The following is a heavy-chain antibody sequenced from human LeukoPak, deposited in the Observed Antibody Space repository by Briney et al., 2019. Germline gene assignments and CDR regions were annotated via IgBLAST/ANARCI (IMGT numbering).Heavy chain of an antibody. CDR1: GGSISSSSYY. Sequence: SETLSLTCTVSGGSISSSSYYWGWIRQPPGKGLEWIGSIYYSGSTYYNPSLKSRVTISVDTSKNQFSLKLSSVTAADTAVYYCARDSTAMVTAFDYWGQGTLVTVSS. CDR2: IYYSGST. D-gene: IGHD5-18*01. V-gene: IGHV4-39*07. J-gene: IGHJ4*02. CDR3: ARDSTAMVTAFDY.